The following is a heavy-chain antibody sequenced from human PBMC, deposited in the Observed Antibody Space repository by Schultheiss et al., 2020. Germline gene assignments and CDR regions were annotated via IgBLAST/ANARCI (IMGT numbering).Heavy chain of an antibody. CDR3: ARNTIFGVVIIPGILGGIQEQCDS. D-gene: IGHD3-3*01. J-gene: IGHJ5*01. CDR2: TYYRSKWYN. V-gene: IGHV6-1*01. CDR1: GDSVSSNSAA. Sequence: SQTLSLTCAISGDSVSSNSAAWNWIRQSPSRGLEWLGRTYYRSKWYNDYAVSVKSRITINPDTSKNQFSLQLNSVTPEDTAVYYCARNTIFGVVIIPGILGGIQEQCDSWGQGSLV.